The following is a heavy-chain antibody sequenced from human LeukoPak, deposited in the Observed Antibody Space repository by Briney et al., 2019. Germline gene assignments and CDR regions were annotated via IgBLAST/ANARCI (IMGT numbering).Heavy chain of an antibody. CDR1: GGSISSSSYY. Sequence: SETLSLTCTVSGGSISSSSYYWGWIRQPPGKGLEWIGSIYYSGSTYYNPSLKSRVTISVDTSKNQFSLKLSSVTAADTAVYYCARDDETQKAFDIWGQGTMVTVSS. J-gene: IGHJ3*02. CDR2: IYYSGST. CDR3: ARDDETQKAFDI. V-gene: IGHV4-39*07.